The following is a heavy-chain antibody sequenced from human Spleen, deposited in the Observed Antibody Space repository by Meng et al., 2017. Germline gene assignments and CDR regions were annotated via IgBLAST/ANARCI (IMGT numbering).Heavy chain of an antibody. J-gene: IGHJ5*02. CDR3: VRNEGYSFGA. D-gene: IGHD2-21*01. CDR1: GDSISSRDW. Sequence: QVQLQESGPGLVKPWGTLSLTCAVSGDSISSRDWWSWVRQPPGKWLEWIGEISQGSGRTNYNPSLKSRVTISLDKSKNQFSLNVNSVTAADTAVYYCVRNEGYSFGAWGQGTLVTVSS. V-gene: IGHV4-4*02. CDR2: ISQGSGRT.